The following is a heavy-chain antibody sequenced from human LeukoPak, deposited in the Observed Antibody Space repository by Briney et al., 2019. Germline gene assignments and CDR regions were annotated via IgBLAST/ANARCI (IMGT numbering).Heavy chain of an antibody. CDR1: GYTFTGYY. CDR3: ARGRGFDYGGQLEGY. CDR2: MNPNSGGT. D-gene: IGHD4-23*01. V-gene: IGHV1-2*02. Sequence: GASVKVSCKASGYTFTGYYMHWVRQAPGQGLEWMGWMNPNSGGTNYAQKFQGRVTMTRDTSISTAYMELTRLTSDDTAVYYCARGRGFDYGGQLEGYWGQGTLVTVSS. J-gene: IGHJ4*02.